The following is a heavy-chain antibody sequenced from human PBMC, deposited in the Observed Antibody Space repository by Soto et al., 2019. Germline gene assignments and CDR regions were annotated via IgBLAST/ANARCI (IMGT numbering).Heavy chain of an antibody. CDR2: IDAGNGNT. J-gene: IGHJ4*02. Sequence: WASVKVSCKASGYTFTRNAIHWVRQAPGQRLEWIGKIDAGNGNTKYSQKFQGRVTITRDTSASAAYMELSTLGSEDTSIYDCARSETDYSRFDEWGQGTLVTVSS. CDR3: ARSETDYSRFDE. D-gene: IGHD3-9*01. V-gene: IGHV1-3*01. CDR1: GYTFTRNA.